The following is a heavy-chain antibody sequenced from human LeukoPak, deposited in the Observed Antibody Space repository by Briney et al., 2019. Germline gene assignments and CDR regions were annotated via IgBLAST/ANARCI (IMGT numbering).Heavy chain of an antibody. CDR3: ASQRGYNSRYFEY. Sequence: SETLSLTCTVSGGSISSSSYYWGWIRQPPGKGLEWIGSIYYSGSTYYNPSLKSRVTISVDTSKNQFSLKLSSVTAADTAVYYCASQRGYNSRYFEYWGQGTLVTVSS. D-gene: IGHD5-18*01. CDR1: GGSISSSSYY. V-gene: IGHV4-39*01. J-gene: IGHJ4*02. CDR2: IYYSGST.